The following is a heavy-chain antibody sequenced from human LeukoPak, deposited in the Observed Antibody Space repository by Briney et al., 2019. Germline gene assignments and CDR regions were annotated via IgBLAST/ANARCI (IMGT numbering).Heavy chain of an antibody. Sequence: PGGSLRLSCAASGFTFSSYGMHWVRQAPGEGLEWVAFIRYDGSNKYYADSVKGRFTISRDNSKNTLYLQMNSLRAEDTAVYYCAKAYDFWSETPGDYWGQGTLVTVSS. CDR3: AKAYDFWSETPGDY. CDR1: GFTFSSYG. D-gene: IGHD3-3*01. J-gene: IGHJ4*02. V-gene: IGHV3-30*02. CDR2: IRYDGSNK.